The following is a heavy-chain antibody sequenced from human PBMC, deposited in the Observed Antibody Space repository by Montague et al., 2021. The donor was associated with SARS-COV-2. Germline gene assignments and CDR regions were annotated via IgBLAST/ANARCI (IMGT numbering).Heavy chain of an antibody. Sequence: SLRLSCAASGFTFGDYAMHWVRQAPGKSLEWVSGISWSSGSIGYADSVKGRFTISRDNAKNTLYLQMNSLRAEDTALYYCAKDKRGWLQFYYYYGMDVWGQGTTVTVSS. CDR2: ISWSSGSI. J-gene: IGHJ6*02. D-gene: IGHD5-24*01. CDR1: GFTFGDYA. CDR3: AKDKRGWLQFYYYYGMDV. V-gene: IGHV3-9*01.